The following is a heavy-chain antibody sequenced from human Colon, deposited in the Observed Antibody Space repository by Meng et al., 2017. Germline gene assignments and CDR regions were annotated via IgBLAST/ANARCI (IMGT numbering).Heavy chain of an antibody. Sequence: QVQLQQWGAGLLKPSETLSPTCAVYGGSFSGYYWSWIRQPPGKGLEWIGDINHSGSTNYNPSLKSRVTVSVGTSKNQFSLQLRSVTAADTAVYYCAVKDYTFWSGYSSYYWGQGTLVTVSS. D-gene: IGHD3-3*01. CDR1: GGSFSGYY. CDR3: AVKDYTFWSGYSSYY. CDR2: INHSGST. J-gene: IGHJ4*02. V-gene: IGHV4-34*01.